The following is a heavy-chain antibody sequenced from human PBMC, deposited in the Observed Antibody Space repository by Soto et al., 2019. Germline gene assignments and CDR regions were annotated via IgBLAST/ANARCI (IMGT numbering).Heavy chain of an antibody. Sequence: GESLKISCKGSGYSFTSYWIGWVRQMPGKGLEWMGIIYPGDSNTRYSPSLQGQVTISVDKSISTAYLQWSSLKASDTAMYYCARSRVGGYYEDSRGDAFDIWGQGTMVTVSS. J-gene: IGHJ3*02. CDR2: IYPGDSNT. CDR3: ARSRVGGYYEDSRGDAFDI. V-gene: IGHV5-51*01. D-gene: IGHD3-22*01. CDR1: GYSFTSYW.